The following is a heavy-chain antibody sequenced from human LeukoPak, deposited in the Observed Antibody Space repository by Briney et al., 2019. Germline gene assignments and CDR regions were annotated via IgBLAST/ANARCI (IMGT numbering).Heavy chain of an antibody. J-gene: IGHJ4*02. CDR1: GYTFTSYD. Sequence: ASVKVSCKASGYTFTSYDINWVRQATGQGLEWMGWMNPNSGNTGYAQKFQGRVTITRNTSISTAYMELNSLRSEDTAVYYCARGLRSYYGSESYGPFDYWGQGTLVTVSS. CDR3: ARGLRSYYGSESYGPFDY. CDR2: MNPNSGNT. V-gene: IGHV1-8*03. D-gene: IGHD3-10*01.